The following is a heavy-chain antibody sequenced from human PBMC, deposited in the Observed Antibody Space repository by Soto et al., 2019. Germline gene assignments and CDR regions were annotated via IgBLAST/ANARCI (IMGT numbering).Heavy chain of an antibody. Sequence: ASVKVPCTAPPYVITTKAIHSVRQAPGQRLEWMGWINAGNGNTKYSQKFQGRVTITRDTSASTAYMELSSLRSEDTAVYYCARTGLNAFDIWGQGTMVT. CDR2: INAGNGNT. CDR1: PYVITTKA. CDR3: ARTGLNAFDI. J-gene: IGHJ3*02. D-gene: IGHD3-16*01. V-gene: IGHV1-3*01.